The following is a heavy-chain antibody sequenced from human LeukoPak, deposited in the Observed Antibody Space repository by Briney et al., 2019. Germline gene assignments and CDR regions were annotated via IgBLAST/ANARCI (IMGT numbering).Heavy chain of an antibody. J-gene: IGHJ4*02. CDR3: ARDTIAAAPGGY. D-gene: IGHD6-13*01. CDR2: ISSTGSYI. V-gene: IGHV3-21*01. CDR1: GFNLASYM. Sequence: GGSLRLSCAASGFNLASYMLNWVRQAPGKGLEWVSSISSTGSYIYYADSVKGRFTISRDNAKNSLYLQMNSLRAEDTAVYYCARDTIAAAPGGYWGQGTLVIVSS.